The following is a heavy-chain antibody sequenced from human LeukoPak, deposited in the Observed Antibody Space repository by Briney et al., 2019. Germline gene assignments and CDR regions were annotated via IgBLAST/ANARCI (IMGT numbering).Heavy chain of an antibody. CDR2: ISYDGSNK. V-gene: IGHV3-30*04. D-gene: IGHD5-12*01. CDR3: ARDSSGYGYEEWR. CDR1: GFTFSSYA. Sequence: GGSLRLSCAASGFTFSSYAMHWVRQAPGKGLEWVAVISYDGSNKYYADSVKGRFTISRDNSKNTLYLQMNSLRAEDTAVYYCARDSSGYGYEEWRWGQGILVTVSS. J-gene: IGHJ4*02.